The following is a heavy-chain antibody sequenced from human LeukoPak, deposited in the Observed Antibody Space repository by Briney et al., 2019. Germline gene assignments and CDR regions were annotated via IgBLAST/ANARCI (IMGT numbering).Heavy chain of an antibody. CDR2: IYYSGST. V-gene: IGHV4-59*12. J-gene: IGHJ4*02. Sequence: SETLSLTCTVSGGSISSYYWSWIRQPPGKGLEWIGYIYYSGSTNYNPSLKSRVTMSVDTSKNQFSLKLSSVTAADTAVYYCARGGPGAGTFDYWGQGTLVTVSS. CDR1: GGSISSYY. CDR3: ARGGPGAGTFDY. D-gene: IGHD6-13*01.